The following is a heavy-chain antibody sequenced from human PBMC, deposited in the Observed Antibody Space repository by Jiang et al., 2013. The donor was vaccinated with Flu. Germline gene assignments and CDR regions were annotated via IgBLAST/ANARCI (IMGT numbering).Heavy chain of an antibody. V-gene: IGHV1-18*01. D-gene: IGHD7-27*01. J-gene: IGHJ4*02. Sequence: QAPGQGLEWMGWISVSNGYTNYAQRLQGRVTMTRDTSTNTVYMELRSLRSDDTAMYYCARGGEISSFDYWGQGTLVTVSS. CDR3: ARGGEISSFDY. CDR2: ISVSNGYT.